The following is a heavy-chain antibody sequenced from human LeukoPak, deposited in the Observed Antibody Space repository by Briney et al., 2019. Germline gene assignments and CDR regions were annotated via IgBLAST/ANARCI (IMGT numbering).Heavy chain of an antibody. Sequence: PGGSLRLSCAASGFTFSSYAMSWVRQAPGKGLEWVSAISGSGGSTYYADSVKGRFTISRDNSKNTLYLQMNSLRAEDTAVYYCAKFGKKVVVVAAVDLDYWGQGTLVTVSS. V-gene: IGHV3-23*01. CDR3: AKFGKKVVVVAAVDLDY. CDR2: ISGSGGST. CDR1: GFTFSSYA. J-gene: IGHJ4*02. D-gene: IGHD2-15*01.